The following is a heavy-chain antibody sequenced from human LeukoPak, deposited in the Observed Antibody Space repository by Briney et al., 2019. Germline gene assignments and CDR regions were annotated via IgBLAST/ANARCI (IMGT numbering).Heavy chain of an antibody. D-gene: IGHD5-18*01. Sequence: GGSLRLSRAASGFTFSSYAMHWVRQAPGKGLEWVAVISYDGSNKYYADSVKGRFTISRDNSKNTLYLQMNSLRAEDTAVYYCAREYWGYSYGYIGYWGQGTLVTVSS. V-gene: IGHV3-30*04. CDR2: ISYDGSNK. J-gene: IGHJ4*02. CDR3: AREYWGYSYGYIGY. CDR1: GFTFSSYA.